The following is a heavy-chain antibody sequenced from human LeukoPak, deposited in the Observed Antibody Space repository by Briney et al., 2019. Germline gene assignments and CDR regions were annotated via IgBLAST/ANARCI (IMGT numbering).Heavy chain of an antibody. CDR1: GGSISSYY. J-gene: IGHJ6*03. Sequence: SETLSLTRTVSGGSISSYYWSWIRQPPGKGLEWIGYIYYSGSTNYNPSLKSRVTISVDTSKNQFSLKLSSVTAADTAVYYCARGPERPYYDFWSGLGYYYYYYMDVWGKGTTVTVSS. CDR2: IYYSGST. D-gene: IGHD3-3*01. CDR3: ARGPERPYYDFWSGLGYYYYYYMDV. V-gene: IGHV4-59*01.